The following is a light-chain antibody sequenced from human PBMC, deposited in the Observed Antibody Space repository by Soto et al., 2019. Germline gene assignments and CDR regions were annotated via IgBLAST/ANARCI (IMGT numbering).Light chain of an antibody. CDR1: QSIRTK. J-gene: IGKJ2*01. CDR2: DVS. CDR3: QQYDNWPPEYT. V-gene: IGKV3-15*01. Sequence: EIVLTQSPDTLSVSPGESATLSCRASQSIRTKLAWYQHRPGQAPRLLIYDVSNRATGIPARFSGSGSGAEFTLTISSLQSEDCAIYYCQQYDNWPPEYTFGQGTKGEIK.